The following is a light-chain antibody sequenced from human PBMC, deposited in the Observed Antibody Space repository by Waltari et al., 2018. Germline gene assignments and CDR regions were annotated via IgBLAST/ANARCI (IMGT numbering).Light chain of an antibody. V-gene: IGKV3-20*01. J-gene: IGKJ1*01. CDR2: GAS. CDR3: QQYGSSPWT. CDR1: QSVSRSY. Sequence: EIVLTQSPGTLSLSPGERATLSCRASQSVSRSYLAWYQQKPGQAPRVLIHGASNRATGIPDRFSGSGSGTDFTLTISRLGPEDFAVYYCQQYGSSPWTFGQGTKVEIK.